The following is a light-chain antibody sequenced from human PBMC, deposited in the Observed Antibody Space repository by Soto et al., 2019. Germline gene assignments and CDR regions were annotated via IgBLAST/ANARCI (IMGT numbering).Light chain of an antibody. J-gene: IGLJ1*01. CDR3: SSYTTSNTRQIV. V-gene: IGLV2-14*01. Sequence: QSALTQPASVSGSPGQSITISCTGTNSDVGGYNYVSWYQQHPGKAPKFMIYDVSSRASGVSDRFSGSKSGNTASLTISGLQAEDEADYYCSSYTTSNTRQIVFGTGTQLTVL. CDR2: DVS. CDR1: NSDVGGYNY.